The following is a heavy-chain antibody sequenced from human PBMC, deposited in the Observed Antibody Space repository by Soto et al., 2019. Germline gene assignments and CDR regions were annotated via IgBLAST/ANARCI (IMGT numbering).Heavy chain of an antibody. J-gene: IGHJ4*02. Sequence: QVQLVQSGPEVKKPGASVKVSCKTYGYTFTSFGISWVRQAPGQGLEWMGWITTDKGKTNYAQKFQGRVTMNTDTSTSTAYMELRSLRSDDTAVYYCATRSPAFDYWGQGTLVTVSS. V-gene: IGHV1-18*01. CDR3: ATRSPAFDY. CDR1: GYTFTSFG. CDR2: ITTDKGKT.